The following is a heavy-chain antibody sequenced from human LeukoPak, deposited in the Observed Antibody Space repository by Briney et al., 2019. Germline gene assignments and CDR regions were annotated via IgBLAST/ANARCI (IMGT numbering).Heavy chain of an antibody. CDR2: SDPEDGET. CDR1: GYTLIELS. V-gene: IGHV1-24*01. CDR3: ATVAQGVVGATGSLDY. Sequence: ASVKVSCKVSGYTLIELSMPWVRQAPGKGLEWMGGSDPEDGETIYAQRFQGRVTMTEDTSTDTAYMELSRLRSEDTAVYYCATVAQGVVGATGSLDYWGQGTLVTVSS. J-gene: IGHJ4*02. D-gene: IGHD1-26*01.